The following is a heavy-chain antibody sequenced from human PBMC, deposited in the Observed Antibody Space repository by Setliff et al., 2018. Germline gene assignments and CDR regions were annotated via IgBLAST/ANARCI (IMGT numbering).Heavy chain of an antibody. CDR3: ATSDWYAAFDH. V-gene: IGHV3-48*03. Sequence: GSLRLSCAASGFTFSNYEMNWVRQAPGKGLEWVSYINSGGSLIYYADSVKGRFTISRDNAKSSLYLQMNSLRAEDAAVYYCATSDWYAAFDHWGQGTLVTVSS. D-gene: IGHD6-19*01. J-gene: IGHJ4*02. CDR1: GFTFSNYE. CDR2: INSGGSLI.